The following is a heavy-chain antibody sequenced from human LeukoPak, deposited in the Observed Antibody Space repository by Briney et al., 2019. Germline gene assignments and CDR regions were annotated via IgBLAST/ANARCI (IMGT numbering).Heavy chain of an antibody. Sequence: ASVKVSCKASGYTFTSYGISWVRQAPGQGLEWMGWISAYNGNTNYAQKLQGRVTMTTDTSTSTAYMELRSLRSDDTAVYYCARDHKLRYCSSTSCYYYYGMDVWGQGTTVTVSS. CDR3: ARDHKLRYCSSTSCYYYYGMDV. V-gene: IGHV1-18*01. D-gene: IGHD2-2*01. J-gene: IGHJ6*02. CDR2: ISAYNGNT. CDR1: GYTFTSYG.